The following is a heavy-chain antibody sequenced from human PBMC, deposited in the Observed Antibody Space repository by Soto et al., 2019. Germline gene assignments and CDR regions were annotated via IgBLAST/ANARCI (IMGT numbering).Heavy chain of an antibody. CDR3: ARECPFGDILTDYDAFDI. CDR1: GFTFSSYE. CDR2: ISSSGSTI. D-gene: IGHD3-9*01. Sequence: GSLRLSCAASGFTFSSYEMNWVRQAPGKGLEWVSYISSSGSTIYYADSVKGRFTISRDNAKNSLYLQMNSLRAEDTAVYYCARECPFGDILTDYDAFDIWGQGTMVTVSS. V-gene: IGHV3-48*03. J-gene: IGHJ3*02.